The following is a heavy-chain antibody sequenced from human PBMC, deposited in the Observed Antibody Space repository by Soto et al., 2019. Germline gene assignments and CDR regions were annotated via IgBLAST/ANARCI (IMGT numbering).Heavy chain of an antibody. J-gene: IGHJ4*01. Sequence: EVQLVETGGGLIQPGGSLRLSCAASGFTVSSNYMSWVRQAPGKGLEWVSVIYSGGSTYYADSVKGRFTISRDNSKNTLYLQMYSLRAEDTAVYYCAADRYYYDSSGYSAPGYWGHGTLVTVSS. V-gene: IGHV3-53*02. CDR3: AADRYYYDSSGYSAPGY. CDR2: IYSGGST. CDR1: GFTVSSNY. D-gene: IGHD3-22*01.